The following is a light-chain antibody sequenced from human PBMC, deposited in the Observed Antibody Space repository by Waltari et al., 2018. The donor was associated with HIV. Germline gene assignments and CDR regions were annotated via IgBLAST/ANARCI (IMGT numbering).Light chain of an antibody. Sequence: QSALTQPASVSGSPGQSITISCTGTNSDLGAYNYVSWNQQHPGKAPKLLIYEVSNRPSGVSNRFSGSKSGTTASLTISGLQAEDEADYYCSSYTGTSTLYVFGPGTKVTVL. V-gene: IGLV2-14*01. CDR3: SSYTGTSTLYV. J-gene: IGLJ1*01. CDR1: NSDLGAYNY. CDR2: EVS.